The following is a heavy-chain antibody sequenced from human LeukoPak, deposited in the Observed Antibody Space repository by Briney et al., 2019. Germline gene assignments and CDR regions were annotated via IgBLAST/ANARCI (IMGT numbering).Heavy chain of an antibody. CDR2: ISGSGGTT. CDR3: ANVGGSGWRFFDY. J-gene: IGHJ4*02. Sequence: GGSLRLSCAASGFTFTSYAMSGVRQAPGKGLEWVSVISGSGGTTYYADSVKGRFTISRDNSKNTLYLQMNSLRVEDTAVYYCANVGGSGWRFFDYWGQGTLVTVSS. V-gene: IGHV3-23*01. CDR1: GFTFTSYA. D-gene: IGHD6-19*01.